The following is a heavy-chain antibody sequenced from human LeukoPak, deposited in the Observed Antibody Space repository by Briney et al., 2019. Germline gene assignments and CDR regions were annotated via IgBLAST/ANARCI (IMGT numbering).Heavy chain of an antibody. CDR1: GGSISSYY. Sequence: PSETLSPTCTVSGGSISSYYWSWIRQPPGKGLEWIGYIYYSGSTNYNPSLKSRVTISVDTSKNQFSLKLSSVTAADTAVYYCARAETYYYDSSGFNYWGQGTLVTVSS. CDR2: IYYSGST. D-gene: IGHD3-22*01. J-gene: IGHJ4*02. V-gene: IGHV4-59*01. CDR3: ARAETYYYDSSGFNY.